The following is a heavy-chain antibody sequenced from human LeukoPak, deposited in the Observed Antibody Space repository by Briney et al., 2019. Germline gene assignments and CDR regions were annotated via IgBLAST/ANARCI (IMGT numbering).Heavy chain of an antibody. J-gene: IGHJ4*02. CDR3: ARSNSYGPGTHYLHH. CDR1: GGSLTGYY. D-gene: IGHD3-10*01. Sequence: PSETLSLTCDVFGGSLTGYYWSWVRQPPGKGLEWIGEINRDGSSYNNPSLKSRVTISIDTSKNQFSLRLSSVTAADTGVYYCARSNSYGPGTHYLHHWGQGTLVTVSS. V-gene: IGHV4-34*01. CDR2: INRDGSS.